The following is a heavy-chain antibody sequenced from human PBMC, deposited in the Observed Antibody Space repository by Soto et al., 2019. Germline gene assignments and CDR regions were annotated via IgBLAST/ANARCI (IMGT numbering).Heavy chain of an antibody. CDR3: ARGYCSSTSCYAPDKYAFDI. CDR2: INLSGGST. Sequence: ASVKVSCKASGYTFTSYYMHWVRQAPGQGLEWMGIINLSGGSTSYAQKFQGRVTMTRDTSTSTVYMELSSLRSEDTAVYYCARGYCSSTSCYAPDKYAFDIWGQGTMVTVSS. J-gene: IGHJ3*02. V-gene: IGHV1-46*03. CDR1: GYTFTSYY. D-gene: IGHD2-2*01.